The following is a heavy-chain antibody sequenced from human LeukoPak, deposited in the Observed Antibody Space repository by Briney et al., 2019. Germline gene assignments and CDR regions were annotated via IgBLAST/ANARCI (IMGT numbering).Heavy chain of an antibody. D-gene: IGHD6-6*01. CDR1: GYDYTGFY. CDR3: ATIAARLGYFDY. V-gene: IGHV1-2*06. CDR2: INPKSGGT. J-gene: IGHJ4*02. Sequence: ASVKVSCKASGYDYTGFYIYWVRQAPGQGLEWMGRINPKSGGTNYAQKFQGRVTMTRDTSISTAYMELSRLRSDDTAVYYCATIAARLGYFDYWGQGTLVTVSS.